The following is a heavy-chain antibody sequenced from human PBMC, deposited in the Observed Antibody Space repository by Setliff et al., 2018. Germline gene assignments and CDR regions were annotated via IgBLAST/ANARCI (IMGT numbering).Heavy chain of an antibody. CDR2: INPKNGDT. J-gene: IGHJ6*03. D-gene: IGHD4-4*01. CDR1: GYTFTGYY. V-gene: IGHV1-2*06. CDR3: ARGRPTENPYYYYYMDV. Sequence: ASVKVSCKASGYTFTGYYIHWVRQAPGQRLEWMGRINPKNGDTDYVQKFQGRVTITRDTTASTAYIDRSSLGSDDMAVYYCARGRPTENPYYYYYMDVWGKGTTVTVSS.